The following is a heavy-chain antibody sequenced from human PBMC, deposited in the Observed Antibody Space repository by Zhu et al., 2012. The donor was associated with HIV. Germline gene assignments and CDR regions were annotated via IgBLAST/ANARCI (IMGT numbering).Heavy chain of an antibody. J-gene: IGHJ1*01. D-gene: IGHD2-21*01. CDR3: AGQIAVADARPGYFDR. CDR2: INHSGNT. CDR1: GASFSSYY. Sequence: QVHLQQWGAGLLKPSETLSLTCAVYGASFSSYYWTWLRQSPGKGLERIGDINHSGNTNYNSSFKSRVTISIDNSKNQFSLSLKSVTADDSAVYFCAGQIAVADARPGYFDRWGQGTLVTVSS. V-gene: IGHV4-34*01.